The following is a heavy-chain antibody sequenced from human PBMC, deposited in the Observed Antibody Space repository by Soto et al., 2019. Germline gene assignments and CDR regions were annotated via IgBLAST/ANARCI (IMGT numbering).Heavy chain of an antibody. CDR1: GFSLSTSGVG. CDR3: AHSKARFSSDCRCGTCYSLDP. CDR2: IYWDDDK. D-gene: IGHD2-15*01. V-gene: IGHV2-5*02. Sequence: QITLKESGPTLVKPTQTLTLTCTFSGFSLSTSGVGVGWIRQPPGKALEWLALIYWDDDKRYSPSLKSRLTITKDTSKNQLVLTMTNTDPLDTATYYCAHSKARFSSDCRCGTCYSLDPWGQGTLVTVSS. J-gene: IGHJ5*02.